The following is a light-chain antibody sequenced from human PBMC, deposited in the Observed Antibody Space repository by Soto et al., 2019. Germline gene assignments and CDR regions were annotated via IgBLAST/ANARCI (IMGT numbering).Light chain of an antibody. CDR1: SSDVGSYNL. J-gene: IGLJ2*01. V-gene: IGLV2-23*02. Sequence: QSALTQPASVSGSPGQSITISCTGSSSDVGSYNLVSWYQQHPGKAPKLMTYEVSKWPSGVSNRFSGSQSGNTASLAISGLQAEDEADYYCCSYAGSSTYVIFGGGTKLTVL. CDR2: EVS. CDR3: CSYAGSSTYVI.